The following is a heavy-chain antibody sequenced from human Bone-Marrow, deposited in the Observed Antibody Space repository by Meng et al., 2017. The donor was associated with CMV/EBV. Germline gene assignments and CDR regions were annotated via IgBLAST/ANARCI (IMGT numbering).Heavy chain of an antibody. Sequence: GGSLRLSCAASGFTFDDYGMSWARQVPGKGLEWVSSISSTSTYIYYTGSVKGRFTISRDNAKTSVYLQMNSLRAEDTAMYYCARDWFDPNTRPRDYWGQGIMVTVSS. CDR2: ISSTSTYI. CDR3: ARDWFDPNTRPRDY. D-gene: IGHD3-10*01. J-gene: IGHJ4*02. V-gene: IGHV3-21*01. CDR1: GFTFDDYG.